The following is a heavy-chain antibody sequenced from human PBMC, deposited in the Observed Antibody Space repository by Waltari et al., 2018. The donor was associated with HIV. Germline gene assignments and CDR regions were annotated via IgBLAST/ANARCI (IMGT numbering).Heavy chain of an antibody. J-gene: IGHJ5*02. D-gene: IGHD2-15*01. CDR3: VREALFYKYYRYGSDDDCYSRCFDP. CDR2: ISTSDST. Sequence: QVQLQDSGPGLVKSSQTLSLTSNVSGCSITSGHYFWSWVWQSAGKRVGWIGRISTSDSTTHNNSLKGRDTISLDTANTPFSRRLTSVTAADTAVYYWVREALFYKYYRYGSDDDCYSRCFDPWGQGTLVTVSS. V-gene: IGHV4-61*02. CDR1: GCSITSGHYF.